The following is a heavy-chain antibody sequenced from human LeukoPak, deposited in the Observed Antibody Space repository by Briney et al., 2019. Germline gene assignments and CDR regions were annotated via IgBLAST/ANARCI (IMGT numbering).Heavy chain of an antibody. V-gene: IGHV3-30*18. CDR2: ISYDGSNK. D-gene: IGHD1-26*01. CDR3: AKDTPQWELRFGFAY. CDR1: GFTFSSYG. Sequence: GRPLRLSCAASGFTFSSYGMHWVRQAPGKGLEWVAVISYDGSNKYYADSVKGRFTISRDNSKNTLYLQMNSLRAEDTAVYYCAKDTPQWELRFGFAYWGQGTLVTVSS. J-gene: IGHJ4*02.